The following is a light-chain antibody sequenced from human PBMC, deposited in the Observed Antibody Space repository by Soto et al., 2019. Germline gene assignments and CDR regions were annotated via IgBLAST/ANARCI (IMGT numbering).Light chain of an antibody. J-gene: IGKJ2*01. Sequence: EIVMTQSPATLSVPPGERATLSCRASQSVGSNLAWYQQKPGQAPRLLIYGASTRATGIPARFSGSGSGTEFPLTISSLQSEDFAVYFCQQYNNWPYTFGQGTKLEIK. CDR2: GAS. V-gene: IGKV3-15*01. CDR1: QSVGSN. CDR3: QQYNNWPYT.